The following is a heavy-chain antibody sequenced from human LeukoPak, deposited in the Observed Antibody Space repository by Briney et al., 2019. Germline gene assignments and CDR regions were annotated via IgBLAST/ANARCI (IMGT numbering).Heavy chain of an antibody. CDR3: ARAEYSRSWLTAYYYGMDV. V-gene: IGHV1-2*02. CDR2: INPNSGGT. CDR1: GYTFTGYY. J-gene: IGHJ6*02. D-gene: IGHD6-13*01. Sequence: ASVKVSCKASGYTFTGYYMHWVRQAPGQGLEWMGWINPNSGGTNYAQKFRGRVTMTRDTSISTAYMELSRLRSDDTAVYYCARAEYSRSWLTAYYYGMDVWGQGTTVTVSS.